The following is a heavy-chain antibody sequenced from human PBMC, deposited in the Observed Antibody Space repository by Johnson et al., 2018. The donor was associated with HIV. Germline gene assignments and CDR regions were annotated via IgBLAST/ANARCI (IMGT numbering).Heavy chain of an antibody. CDR2: ISGSGGST. D-gene: IGHD5-18*01. CDR3: AKERGYSYGRGAFDI. V-gene: IGHV3-23*04. CDR1: GFTFSSYW. J-gene: IGHJ3*02. Sequence: VQLVESGGGLVHPGGSLRLSCAASGFTFSSYWMHWVRQAPGKGLVWVSAISGSGGSTYYADSVKGRFTISRDNSKNTLYLQMNSLRAEDTAVYYCAKERGYSYGRGAFDIWGQGTMVTVSS.